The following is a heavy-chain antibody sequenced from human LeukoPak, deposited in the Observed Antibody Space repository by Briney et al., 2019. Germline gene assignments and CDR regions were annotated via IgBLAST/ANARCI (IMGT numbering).Heavy chain of an antibody. D-gene: IGHD6-19*01. Sequence: GGSLRLSCSASGFTFSDHYMDWVRQAPGKGLEWVSSISSSSSYIYYADSVKGRFTISRDNAKNSLYLQMNSLRAEDTAVYYCARDPTLGGTNWFDPWGQGTLVTVSS. V-gene: IGHV3-21*01. J-gene: IGHJ5*02. CDR1: GFTFSDHY. CDR3: ARDPTLGGTNWFDP. CDR2: ISSSSSYI.